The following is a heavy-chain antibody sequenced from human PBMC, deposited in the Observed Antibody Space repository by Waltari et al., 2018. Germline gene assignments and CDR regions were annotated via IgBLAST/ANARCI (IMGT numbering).Heavy chain of an antibody. CDR1: GGTFSSYA. CDR2: IIPIVGTA. D-gene: IGHD3-10*01. Sequence: QVQLVQSGAEVKKPGSSVKVSCKASGGTFSSYAISWVRQAPGQGLEWMGGIIPIVGTANYAQKFQVRVTITADESTSKAYMELSSLRSEDTAVYYCARGISGGTYFDYWGQGTLVTVSS. V-gene: IGHV1-69*13. CDR3: ARGISGGTYFDY. J-gene: IGHJ4*02.